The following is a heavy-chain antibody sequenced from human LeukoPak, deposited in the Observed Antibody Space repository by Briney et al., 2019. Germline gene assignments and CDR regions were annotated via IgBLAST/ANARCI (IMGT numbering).Heavy chain of an antibody. V-gene: IGHV4-30-4*01. CDR3: ARGTWSSSIDY. Sequence: SETLSLTCTVSGGSISSGYYYWSWIRQPPGKGPEYIGYIYYGGTYYNPSLESRVTISVDTSKNQFSLKLSSVTAADTAVYYCARGTWSSSIDYWGQGTLVTVSS. D-gene: IGHD6-6*01. J-gene: IGHJ4*02. CDR2: IYYGGT. CDR1: GGSISSGYYY.